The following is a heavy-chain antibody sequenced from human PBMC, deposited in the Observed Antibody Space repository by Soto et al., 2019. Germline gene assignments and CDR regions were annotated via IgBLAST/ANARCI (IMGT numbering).Heavy chain of an antibody. V-gene: IGHV1-2*02. J-gene: IGHJ6*02. CDR3: ARGXRYCSSTSCYYYYGMDV. D-gene: IGHD2-2*01. CDR1: GYTFTGYY. Sequence: ASVKVSCKACGYTFTGYYMHWVQQAPGQGLEGMGWINPNSGGTNYAQKFQGRVTMTRDTSISTAYMELSRLRSDDTAVYYCARGXRYCSSTSCYYYYGMDVWGQGTTVTVSS. CDR2: INPNSGGT.